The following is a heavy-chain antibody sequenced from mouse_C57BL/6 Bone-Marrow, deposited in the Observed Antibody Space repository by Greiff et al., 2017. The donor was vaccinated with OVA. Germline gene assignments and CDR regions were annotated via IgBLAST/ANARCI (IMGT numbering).Heavy chain of an antibody. Sequence: EVQGVESGGGLVQPKGSLKLSCAASGFSFNTYAMNWVRQAPGKGLAWVARIRSKSNNYATYYADSVKDRFTISRDDSESMLYLQMNNLKTEDTAMYYCVRRARLFDVWGTGTTVTVSS. CDR3: VRRARLFDV. V-gene: IGHV10-1*01. CDR1: GFSFNTYA. J-gene: IGHJ1*03. D-gene: IGHD1-2*01. CDR2: IRSKSNNYAT.